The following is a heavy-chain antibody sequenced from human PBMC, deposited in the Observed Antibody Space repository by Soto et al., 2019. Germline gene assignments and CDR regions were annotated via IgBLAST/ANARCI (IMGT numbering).Heavy chain of an antibody. J-gene: IGHJ4*02. Sequence: QVHLVQSGAEVKKPGASVKVSCKGSGYTFTSYGITWVRQAPGQGLEWMGWISAHNGNTNYAQKLQGRVTVTRDTFTSSAHMELSRLRSDDSAVYYCARGRYGDYWGQGALVTVSS. CDR3: ARGRYGDY. D-gene: IGHD1-1*01. V-gene: IGHV1-18*01. CDR2: ISAHNGNT. CDR1: GYTFTSYG.